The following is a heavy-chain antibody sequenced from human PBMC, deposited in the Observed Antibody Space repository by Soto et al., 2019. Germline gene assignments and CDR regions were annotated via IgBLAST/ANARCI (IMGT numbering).Heavy chain of an antibody. J-gene: IGHJ6*02. D-gene: IGHD2-8*01. CDR2: ISGSGSTV. CDR3: ARDDRRLFVPYYFGMDV. CDR1: GFTFSDYY. V-gene: IGHV3-11*01. Sequence: RLSCAASGFTFSDYYMNWIRQAAGKLLEWISYISGSGSTVYYADSVRGRVTISRNNAKNSLYLQMNSLRAEDTAVYYCARDDRRLFVPYYFGMDVWGQGTTVTVSS.